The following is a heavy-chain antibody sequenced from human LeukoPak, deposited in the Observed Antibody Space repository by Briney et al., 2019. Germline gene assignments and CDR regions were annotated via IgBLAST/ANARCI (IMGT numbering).Heavy chain of an antibody. CDR3: ARGGTDYYDSSGYSNFDY. CDR1: GGSISSYY. J-gene: IGHJ4*02. CDR2: IFYSGTT. Sequence: SETLSLTCTVSGGSISSYYWSWIRQPPGKGREWIGLIFYSGTTNYNPSLKSRVTISVDTSKNQFSLKLSSVTAADTAVYYCARGGTDYYDSSGYSNFDYWGQGTLVTVSS. V-gene: IGHV4-59*01. D-gene: IGHD3-22*01.